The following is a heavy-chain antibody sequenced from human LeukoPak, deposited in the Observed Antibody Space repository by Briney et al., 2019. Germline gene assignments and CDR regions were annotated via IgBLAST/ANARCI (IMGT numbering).Heavy chain of an antibody. CDR2: IYYSGST. V-gene: IGHV4-39*01. CDR3: ARTPVWGSGSYFDL. CDR1: GGSISRSSYY. J-gene: IGHJ2*01. Sequence: SETLSLTCTVSGGSISRSSYYWGWIRQPPGKGLEWIGSIYYSGSTYYNPSLKSRVTITVDTSKNQFSLKLSSVTAADTAVYYCARTPVWGSGSYFDLWGRGTLVTVSS. D-gene: IGHD3-10*01.